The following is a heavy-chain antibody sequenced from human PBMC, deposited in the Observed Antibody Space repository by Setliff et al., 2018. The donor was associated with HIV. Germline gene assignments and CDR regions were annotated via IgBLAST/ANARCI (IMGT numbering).Heavy chain of an antibody. V-gene: IGHV4-34*01. J-gene: IGHJ4*02. CDR1: GGSFSGYY. D-gene: IGHD2-8*02. CDR3: ARDRLISARYWTSDY. Sequence: SETLSLTCAVYGGSFSGYYWSWIRQPPGKGLEWIGEINHSGSANYIPSLKSRVTISVDTSKTQFSLRLTSVTAADTAIYYCARDRLISARYWTSDYWGQGALVTVSS. CDR2: INHSGSA.